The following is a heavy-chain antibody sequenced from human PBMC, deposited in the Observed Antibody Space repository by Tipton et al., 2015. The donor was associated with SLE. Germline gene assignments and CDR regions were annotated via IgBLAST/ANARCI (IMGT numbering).Heavy chain of an antibody. CDR3: ARECFSGTYSNNWFDP. CDR1: GFTFTGYF. Sequence: QLVQSGPEVKKPGASVKVSCETSGFTFTGYFLHWIRQAPGQGLEWMGWINPNSGDTIFAHRFQGRITMTRDTSISTAYMELSSLTSADTAVYYCARECFSGTYSNNWFDPWGQGALVTVSS. CDR2: INPNSGDT. D-gene: IGHD1-26*01. J-gene: IGHJ5*02. V-gene: IGHV1-2*07.